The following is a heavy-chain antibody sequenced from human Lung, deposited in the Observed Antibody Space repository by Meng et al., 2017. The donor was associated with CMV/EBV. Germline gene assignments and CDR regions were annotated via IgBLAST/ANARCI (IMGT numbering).Heavy chain of an antibody. CDR1: GFTFGDYT. CDR2: IRSKAFGGAT. Sequence: SXTASGFTFGDYTLSWVRQAPGKGLEWVGFIRSKAFGGATEYGASVKGRFTISRDDSKGIAYLQMNSLKTEDTAVYYCTRDKTIVTSWMSNNYYGMDVXGQGXTVTGSS. V-gene: IGHV3-49*04. J-gene: IGHJ6*02. D-gene: IGHD4-17*01. CDR3: TRDKTIVTSWMSNNYYGMDV.